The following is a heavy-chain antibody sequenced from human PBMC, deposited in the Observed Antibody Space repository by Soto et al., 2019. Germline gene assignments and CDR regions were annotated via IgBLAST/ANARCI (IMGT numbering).Heavy chain of an antibody. Sequence: WETLSLSCAVYGGSFSGYYWSWIRLPPGKGLEWIGEINHSGSTNYNPSLKSRVTISVXXXXXXFXLXLXXXTAAXTAVYYCARGLGKAVAGGDWFDPWGQGTLVTVS. V-gene: IGHV4-34*01. CDR2: INHSGST. CDR1: GGSFSGYY. CDR3: ARGLGKAVAGGDWFDP. J-gene: IGHJ5*02. D-gene: IGHD6-19*01.